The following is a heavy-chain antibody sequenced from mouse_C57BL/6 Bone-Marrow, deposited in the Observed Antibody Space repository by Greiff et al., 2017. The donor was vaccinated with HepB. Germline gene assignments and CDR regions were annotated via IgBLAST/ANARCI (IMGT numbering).Heavy chain of an antibody. V-gene: IGHV3-1*01. CDR1: GYSITSGYD. J-gene: IGHJ3*01. CDR2: ISYSGST. CDR3: ARDQDYYGSSYAWFAY. D-gene: IGHD1-1*01. Sequence: DVMLVESGPGMVKPSQSLSLTCTVTGYSITSGYDWHWIRHFPGNKLEWRGYISYSGSTNYNPSLKSRISITHDTSKNHFFLKLNSVTTEDTATYYCARDQDYYGSSYAWFAYWGQGTLVTVSA.